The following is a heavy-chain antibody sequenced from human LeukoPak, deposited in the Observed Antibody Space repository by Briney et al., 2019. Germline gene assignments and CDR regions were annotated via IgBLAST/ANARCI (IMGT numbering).Heavy chain of an antibody. CDR2: INRSGST. V-gene: IGHV4-34*01. J-gene: IGHJ4*02. CDR1: GGSFSGYY. D-gene: IGHD3-10*01. Sequence: SETLSLTCAVYGGSFSGYYWSWIRQPPGKGLEWIGEINRSGSTNYNPSRKSRVTISVDTSKNQFSLKLRSVTAADTAAYYCVVLFRRGSGSYYIDYWGQGTLVTVSS. CDR3: VVLFRRGSGSYYIDY.